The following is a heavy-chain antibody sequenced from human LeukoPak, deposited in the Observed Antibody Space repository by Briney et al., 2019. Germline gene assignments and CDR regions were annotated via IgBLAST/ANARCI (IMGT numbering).Heavy chain of an antibody. J-gene: IGHJ4*02. V-gene: IGHV1-46*01. CDR1: RYIFTTYH. Sequence: ASVKVSCKASRYIFTTYHLHWVRQAPGQGLEWMGIIYPSGGATNYAQKFQGRITLTRDTSTSTVYMELNSLRSEDTAVYYCARSTTYSGRPLYYFDSWGQGTLVTVSS. D-gene: IGHD1-26*01. CDR2: IYPSGGAT. CDR3: ARSTTYSGRPLYYFDS.